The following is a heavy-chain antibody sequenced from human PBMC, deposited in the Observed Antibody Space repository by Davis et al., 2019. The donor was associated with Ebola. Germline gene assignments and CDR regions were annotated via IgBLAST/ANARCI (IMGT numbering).Heavy chain of an antibody. CDR1: GFTFSSYA. J-gene: IGHJ4*02. D-gene: IGHD1-26*01. Sequence: GESLKISCAASGFTFSSYAMHWVRQAPGKGLEWVAVISYDGSNKYYADSVKGRFTISRDNAKNSLYLQMNSLRAEDTAVYYCAREEGATALDYWGQGTLVTVSS. CDR3: AREEGATALDY. CDR2: ISYDGSNK. V-gene: IGHV3-30-3*01.